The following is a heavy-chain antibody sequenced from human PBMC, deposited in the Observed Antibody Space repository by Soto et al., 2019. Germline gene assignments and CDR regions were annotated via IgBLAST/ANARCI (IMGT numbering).Heavy chain of an antibody. CDR2: INHSGST. J-gene: IGHJ4*02. CDR1: GGSFSGYY. CDR3: ARGRSIAAAGNFDY. D-gene: IGHD6-13*01. Sequence: SETLSLTCAVYGGSFSGYYWSWILQPPGKGLEWIGEINHSGSTNYNPSLKSRVTISVDTSKNQFSLKLSSVTAADTAVYYCARGRSIAAAGNFDYWGQGTLVTVSS. V-gene: IGHV4-34*01.